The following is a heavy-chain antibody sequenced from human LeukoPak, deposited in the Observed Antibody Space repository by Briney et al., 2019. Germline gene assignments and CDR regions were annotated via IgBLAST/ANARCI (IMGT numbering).Heavy chain of an antibody. D-gene: IGHD1-1*01. CDR1: GFTISSSA. CDR3: ARYDDF. J-gene: IGHJ4*02. CDR2: ITSTGGST. V-gene: IGHV3-23*01. Sequence: VQPGGSLSLSCAASGFTISSSAMTWVRHAPGRGLEWVSGITSTGGSTYYGDSVKGRFTISRDNSRNTLYLQMNSLRAEDTARYYCARYDDFWGQGTLVTVSS.